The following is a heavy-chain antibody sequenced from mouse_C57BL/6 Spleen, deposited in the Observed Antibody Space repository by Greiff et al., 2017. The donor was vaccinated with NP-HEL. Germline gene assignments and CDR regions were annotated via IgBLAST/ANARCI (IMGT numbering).Heavy chain of an antibody. J-gene: IGHJ2*01. CDR1: GYTFTEYT. CDR3: ARHEERRYDGYSYFDY. V-gene: IGHV1-62-2*01. CDR2: FYPGSGSI. Sequence: QVQLKQSGAELVKPGASVKLSCKASGYTFTEYTIHWVKQRSGQGLEWIGWFYPGSGSIKYNEKFKDKATLTADKSSSTVYMELSRLTSEDSAVYFCARHEERRYDGYSYFDYWGQGTTLTVSS. D-gene: IGHD2-3*01.